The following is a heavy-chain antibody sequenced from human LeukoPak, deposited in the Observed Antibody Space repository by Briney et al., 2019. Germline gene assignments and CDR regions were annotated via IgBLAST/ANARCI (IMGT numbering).Heavy chain of an antibody. J-gene: IGHJ3*02. CDR2: IYYSGST. V-gene: IGHV4-59*01. CDR3: ARGLLDGYTHPAAFDI. CDR1: GGSISSYY. D-gene: IGHD5-24*01. Sequence: PSETLSLTCTASGGSISSYYWSWIRQPPGKGLEWIGYIYYSGSTSYNPSLKSRVTISVDTSKNQFSLKLSSVTAADTAVYYCARGLLDGYTHPAAFDIWGQGTMVTVSS.